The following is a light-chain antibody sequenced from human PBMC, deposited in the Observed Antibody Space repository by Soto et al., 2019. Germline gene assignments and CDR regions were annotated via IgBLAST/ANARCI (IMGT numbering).Light chain of an antibody. CDR1: QDINSS. Sequence: DIHMTQSPSSLSASVGDRDTITCRASQDINSSLNWYQQRPGKAPKLLIYDASNLATGVPLRFSGRGSGTDFTLTISGLQPEDITTYHCQQYDDLPHTFGQGTKLEIK. V-gene: IGKV1-33*01. CDR3: QQYDDLPHT. CDR2: DAS. J-gene: IGKJ2*01.